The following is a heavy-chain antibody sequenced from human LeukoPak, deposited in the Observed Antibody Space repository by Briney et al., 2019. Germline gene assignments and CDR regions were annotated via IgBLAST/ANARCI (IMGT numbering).Heavy chain of an antibody. Sequence: PGGSLSLSCAASGFALSSNAMSWVRQAPGKGLEWVSAMGSNIYYADSVKGRFTISRDDSKNTLYLQMNSLRLEDTAVYYCAKDDGLHNFDYWGQGTLVTVSS. J-gene: IGHJ4*02. CDR2: MGSNI. CDR3: AKDDGLHNFDY. D-gene: IGHD4-11*01. CDR1: GFALSSNA. V-gene: IGHV3-23*01.